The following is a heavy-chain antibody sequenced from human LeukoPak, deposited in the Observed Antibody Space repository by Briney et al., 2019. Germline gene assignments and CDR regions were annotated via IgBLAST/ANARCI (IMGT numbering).Heavy chain of an antibody. CDR1: GFTFSSYW. V-gene: IGHV3-7*02. Sequence: GGSLRLSCAASGFTFSSYWMSWVRQAPGKGLEWVANINQDGSEKYYVDSVKGRFTISRDNTKNSVYLQMSSLKAEDTAVYYCARVRITLVRGVIVFDYWGQGTLVTVSS. D-gene: IGHD3-10*01. CDR3: ARVRITLVRGVIVFDY. J-gene: IGHJ4*02. CDR2: INQDGSEK.